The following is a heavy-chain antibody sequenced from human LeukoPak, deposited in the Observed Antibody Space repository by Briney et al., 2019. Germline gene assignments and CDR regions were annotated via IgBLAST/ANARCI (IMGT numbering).Heavy chain of an antibody. J-gene: IGHJ4*02. CDR2: IYYSGST. CDR1: GGSISSGDYY. CDR3: ARGYYYGSGRSYCFDY. Sequence: PSETLSLTCTVSGGSISSGDYYWSWIRQPPGKGLEWIGYIYYSGSTYYNPSLKSRVTISVDTSKNQFSLKLSSVTAADTAVYYCARGYYYGSGRSYCFDYWGQGTLVTVSS. D-gene: IGHD3-10*01. V-gene: IGHV4-30-4*01.